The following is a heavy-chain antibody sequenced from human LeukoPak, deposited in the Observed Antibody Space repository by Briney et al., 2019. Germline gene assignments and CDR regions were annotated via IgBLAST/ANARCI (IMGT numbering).Heavy chain of an antibody. V-gene: IGHV4-61*02. J-gene: IGHJ4*02. CDR2: IYTSGST. D-gene: IGHD6-19*01. Sequence: SETLSLTXTVSGGSISSGSYYWSWIRQPAGKGLEWIGRIYTSGSTNYNPSLRSRVTVSIDTSKNQFSLKLSSVTAADTAVYYCARENSSGWVIYWGQGTLVTVSS. CDR3: ARENSSGWVIY. CDR1: GGSISSGSYY.